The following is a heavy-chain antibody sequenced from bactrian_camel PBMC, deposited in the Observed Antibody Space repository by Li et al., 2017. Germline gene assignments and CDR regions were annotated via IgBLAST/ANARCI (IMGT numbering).Heavy chain of an antibody. V-gene: IGHV3S53*01. CDR2: ISKDGTT. D-gene: IGHD2*01. Sequence: HVQLVESGGDSVQAGGSLRLSCAVSRDIFNTYCMAWFRQAPGMERMGIAGISKDGTTTYADSVQGRFTISQDNAKNTLYLQMNSLKPEDTAMYYCAADFRLWYCSMRRNELHYWGQGTQVTVS. CDR1: RDIFNTYC. J-gene: IGHJ4*01. CDR3: AADFRLWYCSMRRNELHY.